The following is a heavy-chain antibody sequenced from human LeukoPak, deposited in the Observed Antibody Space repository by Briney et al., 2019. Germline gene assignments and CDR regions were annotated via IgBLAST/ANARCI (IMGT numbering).Heavy chain of an antibody. V-gene: IGHV3-7*01. J-gene: IGHJ6*02. D-gene: IGHD6-13*01. Sequence: GGSLRLSCAASGFTFSSYWMSWVRQAPGKGLEWVANIKQDGSEKYYVDSVKGRFTISRDNAKNSLYLQMNSLRAEDTAVYYCARERQQLIRYYYYYYGMDVWGQGTTVTVSS. CDR2: IKQDGSEK. CDR1: GFTFSSYW. CDR3: ARERQQLIRYYYYYYGMDV.